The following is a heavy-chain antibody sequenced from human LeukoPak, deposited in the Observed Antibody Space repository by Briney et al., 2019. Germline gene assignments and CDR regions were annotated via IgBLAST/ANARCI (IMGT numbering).Heavy chain of an antibody. CDR3: ASTRWLQSYYFDY. Sequence: ASVKVSCKASGYTFTNYYMHWVRQAPGQGLEWMGVINPSGGSTSSAQEFQGRLMMTRDTSTSTVYMELSSLPSEDTAVYYCASTRWLQSYYFDYWGQGTLVTVSS. CDR2: INPSGGST. J-gene: IGHJ4*02. D-gene: IGHD3-22*01. V-gene: IGHV1-46*01. CDR1: GYTFTNYY.